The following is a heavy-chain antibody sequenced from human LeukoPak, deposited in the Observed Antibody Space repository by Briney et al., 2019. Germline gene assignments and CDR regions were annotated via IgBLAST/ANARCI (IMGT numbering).Heavy chain of an antibody. CDR2: INHSGST. Sequence: SETLSLTCAVSGGSFSGYYWSWIRQPPGKGLEWIGEINHSGSTNYNPSLKSRVTISVDTSKNQFSLKLSSVTAADTAVYYCARGPLNDYWGQGTLVTVSS. CDR1: GGSFSGYY. V-gene: IGHV4-34*01. J-gene: IGHJ4*02. CDR3: ARGPLNDY.